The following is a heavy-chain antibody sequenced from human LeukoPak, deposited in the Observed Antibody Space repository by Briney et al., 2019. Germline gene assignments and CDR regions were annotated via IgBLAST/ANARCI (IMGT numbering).Heavy chain of an antibody. V-gene: IGHV3-48*03. D-gene: IGHD4-17*01. Sequence: PGGSLRLSCVATGFTYSNYEMNWVRQAPGKGLEWVSYISSSGSSIFYADSVEGRFTISRDNAKNSLFPQMSSLRAEDTAVYYCAREGLRDAFDIWGQGTMVTVSS. CDR2: ISSSGSSI. CDR1: GFTYSNYE. CDR3: AREGLRDAFDI. J-gene: IGHJ3*02.